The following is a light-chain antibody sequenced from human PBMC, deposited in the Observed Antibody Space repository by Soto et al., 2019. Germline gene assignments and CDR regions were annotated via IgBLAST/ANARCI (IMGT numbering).Light chain of an antibody. CDR1: QGIGNA. CDR2: GAS. V-gene: IGKV1-6*01. Sequence: AIQMTQSPASLSASVGDRVTISCRASQGIGNALGWYQQKPGKPPKVLIYGASNLPSGIPSRFSGSGSGTDFTLNISRLQPEDFATYYCLQVDVYPWTFGQGTKVDIK. CDR3: LQVDVYPWT. J-gene: IGKJ1*01.